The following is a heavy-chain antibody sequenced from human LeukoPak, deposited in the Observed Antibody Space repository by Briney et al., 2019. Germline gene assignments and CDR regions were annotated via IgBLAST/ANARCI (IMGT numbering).Heavy chain of an antibody. Sequence: PVKVSCKASGGTFSSYTISWGPQAPGQGLEGMGRIITILGIANYAQKFQGRVTITADKSTSTAYMELRSLRSEDTAVYYCARTEPRDIAAADSWGQGPLVTVSS. CDR1: GGTFSSYT. CDR2: IITILGIA. V-gene: IGHV1-69*02. CDR3: ARTEPRDIAAADS. J-gene: IGHJ5*02. D-gene: IGHD6-13*01.